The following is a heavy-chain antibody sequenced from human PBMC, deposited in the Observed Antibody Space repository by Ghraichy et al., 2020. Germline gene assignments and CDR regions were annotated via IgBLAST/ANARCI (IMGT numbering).Heavy chain of an antibody. CDR1: GFTFSTYA. CDR3: AKDLNSDFWSGYSGYFDH. D-gene: IGHD3-3*01. CDR2: ISGRGGNT. Sequence: LNISCATSGFTFSTYAMSWVRQAPGRGLEWVSGISGRGGNTYYADSVKGRFTISRDNSKNTLYLQMNSLRDDDTAVYYCAKDLNSDFWSGYSGYFDHWGQGILVTVSS. J-gene: IGHJ4*02. V-gene: IGHV3-23*01.